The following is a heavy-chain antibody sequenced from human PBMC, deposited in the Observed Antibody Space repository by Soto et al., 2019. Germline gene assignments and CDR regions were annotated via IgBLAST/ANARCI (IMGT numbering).Heavy chain of an antibody. D-gene: IGHD5-18*01. V-gene: IGHV4-34*01. CDR1: GGSFSGYY. CDR3: ARGGHRYSYGPGWFDP. CDR2: INHSGST. Sequence: SETLSLTCAVYGGSFSGYYWSWIRQPPGKGLEWIGEINHSGSTNYNPSLKSRVTISVDTSKNQFSLKLSPVTAADTAVYYCARGGHRYSYGPGWFDPWGQGTLVTVSS. J-gene: IGHJ5*02.